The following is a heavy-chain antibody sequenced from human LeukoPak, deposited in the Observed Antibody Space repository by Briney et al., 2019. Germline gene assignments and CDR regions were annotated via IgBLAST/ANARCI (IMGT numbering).Heavy chain of an antibody. CDR2: ISGSTSYT. CDR3: ARSGMAVAATPWD. Sequence: GGSLRLSCAASGFTFSDYYMTWIRQAPGKGLESVSYISGSTSYTNYADSVKGRFTVSRDNAKNSLYLQMNTLRAEDTAVYYCARSGMAVAATPWDWGQGTLVTVSS. D-gene: IGHD6-19*01. CDR1: GFTFSDYY. J-gene: IGHJ1*01. V-gene: IGHV3-11*03.